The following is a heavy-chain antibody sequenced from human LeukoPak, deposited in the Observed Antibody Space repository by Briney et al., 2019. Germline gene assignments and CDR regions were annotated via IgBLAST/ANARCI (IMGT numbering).Heavy chain of an antibody. Sequence: GGSLRLSCAASGFTFSSYAMSWVRQARGKGLEWVSAISGSGGSTYYADSVKGRFTISRDNSKNTLYLQMNSLRAEDTAVYYCAKVRDYDFWSGYPDYWGQGTLVTVSS. CDR1: GFTFSSYA. CDR2: ISGSGGST. D-gene: IGHD3-3*01. V-gene: IGHV3-23*01. CDR3: AKVRDYDFWSGYPDY. J-gene: IGHJ4*02.